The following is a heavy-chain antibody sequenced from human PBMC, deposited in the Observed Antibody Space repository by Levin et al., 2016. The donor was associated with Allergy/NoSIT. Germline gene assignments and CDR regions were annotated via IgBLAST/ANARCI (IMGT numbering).Heavy chain of an antibody. J-gene: IGHJ4*02. V-gene: IGHV4-39*07. CDR2: IYYSGST. Sequence: SETLSLTCTVSGGSISSSSYYWGWIRQPPGKGLEWIGSIYYSGSTYYNPSLKSRVTISVDTSKNQFSLKLSSVTAADTAVYYCASYGGRLRDDYWAREPWSPSPQ. CDR3: ASYGGRLRDDY. D-gene: IGHD4-23*01. CDR1: GGSISSSSYY.